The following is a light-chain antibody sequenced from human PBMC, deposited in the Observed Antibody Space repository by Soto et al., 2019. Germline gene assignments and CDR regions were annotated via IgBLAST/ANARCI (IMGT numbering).Light chain of an antibody. Sequence: EIQRTQSPSTRAGSVGDRVTITCRASQTISSWLAWYQQKPGKAPKLLIYKASTLKSGVPSRFSGSGSGTEFTLTISSLQPDDFATYYCQHYNSYSEAFGQGTKVDIK. CDR3: QHYNSYSEA. CDR1: QTISSW. CDR2: KAS. J-gene: IGKJ1*01. V-gene: IGKV1-5*03.